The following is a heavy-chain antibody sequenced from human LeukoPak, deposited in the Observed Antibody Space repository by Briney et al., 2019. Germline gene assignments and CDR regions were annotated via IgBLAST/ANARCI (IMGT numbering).Heavy chain of an antibody. J-gene: IGHJ4*02. CDR1: GFTFSSYS. V-gene: IGHV3-21*01. CDR3: ARDWWELPDTPGDY. CDR2: ISSSSSYI. D-gene: IGHD1-26*01. Sequence: PGGSLRLSCAASGFTFSSYSMNWVRQAPGKGLEWVSSISSSSSYIYYADSVKGRFTISRDNAKNSLYLQMNSLRAEDTAVYYCARDWWELPDTPGDYWGQGTLVTVSS.